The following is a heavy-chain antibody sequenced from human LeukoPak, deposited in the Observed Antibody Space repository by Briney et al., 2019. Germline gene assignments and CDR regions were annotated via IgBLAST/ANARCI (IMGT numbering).Heavy chain of an antibody. CDR2: IYHSGST. V-gene: IGHV4-59*08. CDR3: ARHTNYYDSSGSPSYYYYGMDV. Sequence: PSETLSLTCTVSGGSISSYYWSWIRQPPGKGLEWIGYIYHSGSTDYNPSLKSRVTISVDTSKNQFSLKLSSVTAADTAVYYCARHTNYYDSSGSPSYYYYGMDVWGQGTAVTVSS. CDR1: GGSISSYY. J-gene: IGHJ6*02. D-gene: IGHD3-22*01.